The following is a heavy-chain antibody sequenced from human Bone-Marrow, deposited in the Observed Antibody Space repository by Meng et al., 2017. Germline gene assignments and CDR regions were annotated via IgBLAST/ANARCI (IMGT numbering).Heavy chain of an antibody. CDR1: GFTFSTHV. D-gene: IGHD4-17*01. J-gene: IGHJ4*02. Sequence: VQLVESGGGCVQPGRSLRLSCAASGFTFSTHVMHWGRQAPGKGLEWVAVISHDANYKYYTDSVKGRFTISRDNSNNILYLQMNSLRIEDTTVYYCARESTGRLDYWGQGTLVTVSS. CDR3: ARESTGRLDY. V-gene: IGHV3-30*10. CDR2: ISHDANYK.